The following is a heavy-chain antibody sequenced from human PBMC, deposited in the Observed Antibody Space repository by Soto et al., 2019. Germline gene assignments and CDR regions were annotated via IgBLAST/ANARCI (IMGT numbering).Heavy chain of an antibody. J-gene: IGHJ6*02. D-gene: IGHD1-1*01. CDR3: ATTPRYSGLGTVGYYYGMDV. CDR2: IIPIFGTA. V-gene: IGHV1-69*13. CDR1: GGTFSSYA. Sequence: SVKVSCKASGGTFSSYAISWVRQAPGQGLEWMGGIIPIFGTANYAQKFQGRVTITADESTSTAYMELSSLRSEDTAVYYCATTPRYSGLGTVGYYYGMDVWGQGTTVTVSS.